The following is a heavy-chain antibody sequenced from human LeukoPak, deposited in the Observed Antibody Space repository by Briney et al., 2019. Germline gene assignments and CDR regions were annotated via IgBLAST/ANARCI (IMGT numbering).Heavy chain of an antibody. CDR1: GGSISSSSYY. V-gene: IGHV4-39*01. CDR3: ASSLFTAMVYH. D-gene: IGHD5-18*01. Sequence: SETLSLTCTVSGGSISSSSYYWGWIRQPPGKGLEWIGSIYYSGSTYYNPSLKSRVTISVDTSRNQFSLKLSSVTAADTAVYYCASSLFTAMVYHWGQGTLVTVSS. CDR2: IYYSGST. J-gene: IGHJ5*02.